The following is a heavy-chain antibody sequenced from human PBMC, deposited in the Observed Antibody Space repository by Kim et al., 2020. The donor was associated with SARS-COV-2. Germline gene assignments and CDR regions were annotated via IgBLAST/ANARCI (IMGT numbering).Heavy chain of an antibody. J-gene: IGHJ6*02. CDR3: AKGALRSSSWYDYYYGMDV. CDR1: GFTFSSYA. Sequence: GGSLRLSCAASGFTFSSYAMSWVRQAPGKGLEWVSAISGSGGSTYYADSVKGRFTISRDNSKNTLYLQMNSLRAEDTAVYYCAKGALRSSSWYDYYYGMDVWGQGTTVTVSS. CDR2: ISGSGGST. D-gene: IGHD6-13*01. V-gene: IGHV3-23*01.